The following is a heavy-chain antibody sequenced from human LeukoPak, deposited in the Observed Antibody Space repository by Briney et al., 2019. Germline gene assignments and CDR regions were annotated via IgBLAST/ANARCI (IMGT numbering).Heavy chain of an antibody. V-gene: IGHV3-21*01. D-gene: IGHD3-10*01. J-gene: IGHJ5*02. CDR3: ARDRGTARELLWFGDLPTNWFDP. CDR2: ISTSSSYI. Sequence: PGGSLRLSCAGSGFTFSSYSMNWVRQAPGKGLEWVSSISTSSSYIYYADSVKGRFNISRDNAKNSLYLQMNSLRAEDTAVYYCARDRGTARELLWFGDLPTNWFDPWGQGTLVTVSS. CDR1: GFTFSSYS.